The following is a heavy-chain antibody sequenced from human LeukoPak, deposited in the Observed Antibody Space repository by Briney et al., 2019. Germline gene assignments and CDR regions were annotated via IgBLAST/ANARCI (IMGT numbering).Heavy chain of an antibody. CDR3: ARDSGAYDYVWGSYPQYFDY. J-gene: IGHJ4*02. CDR2: INPNSGGT. D-gene: IGHD3-16*02. V-gene: IGHV1-2*02. CDR1: GYTFTGYY. Sequence: ASVKVSCKASGYTFTGYYMHWVRQAPGQGLEWMGWINPNSGGTNYAQKFQGRVTMTRDTSISTAYMELGRLRSDDTAVYYCARDSGAYDYVWGSYPQYFDYWGQGTLVTVSS.